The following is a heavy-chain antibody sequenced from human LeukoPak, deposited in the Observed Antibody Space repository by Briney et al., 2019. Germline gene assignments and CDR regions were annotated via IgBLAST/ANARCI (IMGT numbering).Heavy chain of an antibody. D-gene: IGHD1-26*01. V-gene: IGHV1-18*01. CDR3: ARDSGGAPDY. Sequence: ASVKASCKASGYTFTSYGISWVRQAPGQGLEYMGRISAYDGTTSYAQKFQGRVTMTTDTSTGTAYMEVRTLRSDDTAVYYCARDSGGAPDYWGQGTLVTVSS. CDR2: ISAYDGTT. J-gene: IGHJ4*02. CDR1: GYTFTSYG.